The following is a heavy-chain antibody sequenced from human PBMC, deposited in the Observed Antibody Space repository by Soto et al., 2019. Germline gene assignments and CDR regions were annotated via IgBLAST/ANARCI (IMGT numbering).Heavy chain of an antibody. CDR3: AKVGPHTAMVKSWVDY. CDR1: GFTFSSYG. V-gene: IGHV3-30*18. D-gene: IGHD5-18*01. Sequence: GGSLRLSCAASGFTFSSYGMHWVRQAPGKGLEWVAVISYDGSNKYYADSVKGRFTISRDNSKNTLYLQMNSLRAEDTAVYYCAKVGPHTAMVKSWVDYWGQGTLVTVSS. J-gene: IGHJ4*02. CDR2: ISYDGSNK.